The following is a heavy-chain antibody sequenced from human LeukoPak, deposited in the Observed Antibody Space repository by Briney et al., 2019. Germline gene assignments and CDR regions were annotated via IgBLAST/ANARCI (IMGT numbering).Heavy chain of an antibody. CDR2: IIPIFGTA. D-gene: IGHD3-10*01. CDR3: ARAGVGYGSGIHNWFDP. V-gene: IGHV1-69*13. Sequence: ASVKVSCKASGGTFSSYAISWVRQAPGQGLEWMGGIIPIFGTANYAQKFQGRVTITADESTSTAYMELSSLRSEDTAVYYCARAGVGYGSGIHNWFDPWGQGTLVTVSS. CDR1: GGTFSSYA. J-gene: IGHJ5*02.